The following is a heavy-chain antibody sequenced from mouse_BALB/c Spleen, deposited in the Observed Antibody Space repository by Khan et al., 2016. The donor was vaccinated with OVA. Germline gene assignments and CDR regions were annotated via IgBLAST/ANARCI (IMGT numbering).Heavy chain of an antibody. D-gene: IGHD1-1*01. V-gene: IGHV3-2*02. J-gene: IGHJ4*01. CDR2: ISYSGST. CDR1: GYSITSNYA. Sequence: EVELVESGPGLVKPSQSLSLTCTVTGYSITSNYAWNWIRQFPGNKLEWMGYISYSGSTSYNPSLKSRISITRDTSKNQFFLQLSSVTTEDTATYYCARGNCYGYAMDYWGQGTSVTVSS. CDR3: ARGNCYGYAMDY.